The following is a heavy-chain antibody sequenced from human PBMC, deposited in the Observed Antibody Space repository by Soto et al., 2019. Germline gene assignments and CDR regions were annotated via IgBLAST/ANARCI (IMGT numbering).Heavy chain of an antibody. D-gene: IGHD3-16*02. CDR1: GGSVSSGSYY. V-gene: IGHV4-61*01. CDR3: ARMSRLGELSFDY. J-gene: IGHJ4*02. CDR2: IYYSGST. Sequence: QVQLQESGPGLVKPSETLSLTCTVSGGSVSSGSYYWSWIRQPPGKGLEWIGYIYYSGSTNYNPSLKGRVTISVDTSKNQFSLKLSSVTAADTAVYYCARMSRLGELSFDYWGQGTLVTVSS.